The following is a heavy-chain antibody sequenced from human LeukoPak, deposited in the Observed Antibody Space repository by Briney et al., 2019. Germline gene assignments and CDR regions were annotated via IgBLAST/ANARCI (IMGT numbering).Heavy chain of an antibody. CDR3: ARDIQLST. Sequence: GGSLRLSCEASGFTFSDSAMTWVRQAPGKGLDWVSLISFSGANSYYADSVKGRFTISRDNSKDTLFLQMNSLRAEDTAIYYCARDIQLSTWGLGTMVTVSS. CDR2: ISFSGANS. CDR1: GFTFSDSA. J-gene: IGHJ3*01. V-gene: IGHV3-23*01. D-gene: IGHD5-24*01.